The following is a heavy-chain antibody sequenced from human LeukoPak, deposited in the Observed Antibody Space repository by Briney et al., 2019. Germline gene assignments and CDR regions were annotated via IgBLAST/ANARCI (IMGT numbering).Heavy chain of an antibody. CDR1: GFTFSSYN. CDR2: ISSSSSYT. V-gene: IGHV3-21*01. Sequence: GGSLRLSCAASGFTFSSYNMNWVRQAPGKGLEWVSSISSSSSYTYYADSVKGRFTISRDNAKNSLYLQMNSLRAEGTAVYYCASLYYYDSSGYSEWGQGTLVTVSS. J-gene: IGHJ4*02. CDR3: ASLYYYDSSGYSE. D-gene: IGHD3-22*01.